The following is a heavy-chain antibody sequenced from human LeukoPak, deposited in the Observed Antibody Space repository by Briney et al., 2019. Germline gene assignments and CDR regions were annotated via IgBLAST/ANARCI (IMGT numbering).Heavy chain of an antibody. CDR1: GYTFTDYF. CDR3: ASRARDSGNYPGDFDY. Sequence: ASVKVSCKASGYTFTDYFMHWVRQAPGQGLEWMGWINPNSGGTIYAQKFQGRVTMTGDTSISTAFLELSRLRSDDPAVYYCASRARDSGNYPGDFDYWGQGTLVTVSS. CDR2: INPNSGGT. J-gene: IGHJ4*02. D-gene: IGHD3-10*01. V-gene: IGHV1-2*02.